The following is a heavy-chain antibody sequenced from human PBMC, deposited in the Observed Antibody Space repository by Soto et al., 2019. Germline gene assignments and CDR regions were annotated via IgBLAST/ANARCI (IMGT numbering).Heavy chain of an antibody. CDR1: GFTFSSYG. J-gene: IGHJ6*01. Sequence: QVQLVESGGGVVQPGRSLRLSCAASGFTFSSYGMHWVRQAPGKGLEWVAVIWYDGSNKYYADSVKGRFTISRDNSKNTLYLQMNSLRAEDTAVYYCARGRNCSSTSCYFWDYYYYYGMDVW. CDR2: IWYDGSNK. V-gene: IGHV3-33*01. CDR3: ARGRNCSSTSCYFWDYYYYYGMDV. D-gene: IGHD2-2*01.